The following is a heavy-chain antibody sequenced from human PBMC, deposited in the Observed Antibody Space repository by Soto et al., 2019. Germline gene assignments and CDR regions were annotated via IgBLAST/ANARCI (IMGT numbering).Heavy chain of an antibody. V-gene: IGHV1-18*04. CDR2: ISAYNGNT. CDR3: AKAYELVIIRSPFDY. J-gene: IGHJ4*02. Sequence: ASVKVSCKASGYTFTSYGISWVRQAPGQGLEWMGWISAYNGNTNYAQKLQGRVTMTTDTSTSTAYMELRSLRSDDTAVYYCAKAYELVIIRSPFDYWGQGTLVTVSS. D-gene: IGHD3-22*01. CDR1: GYTFTSYG.